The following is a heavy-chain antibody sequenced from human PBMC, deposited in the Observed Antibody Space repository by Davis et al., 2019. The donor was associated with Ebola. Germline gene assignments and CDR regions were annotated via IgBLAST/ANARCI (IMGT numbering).Heavy chain of an antibody. D-gene: IGHD5-18*01. J-gene: IGHJ6*02. CDR1: GFTFSSYW. Sequence: GESLKISCAASGFTFSSYWMNWVRQAPGKGLEWVANIKQDGSEKYYVDSVKGRFTISRDNAKNSLYLQMNSLRAEDTAVYYCARNKKRGSSYGEGYYYYGMDVWGQGTTVTVSS. CDR2: IKQDGSEK. V-gene: IGHV3-7*03. CDR3: ARNKKRGSSYGEGYYYYGMDV.